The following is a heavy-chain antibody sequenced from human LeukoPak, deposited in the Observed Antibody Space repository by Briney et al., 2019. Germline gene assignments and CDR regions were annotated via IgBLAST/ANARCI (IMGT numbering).Heavy chain of an antibody. CDR3: TRDQDYGSGSYGYYYGMDV. J-gene: IGHJ6*02. CDR2: IRSKAYGGTT. CDR1: GFTFGDYA. Sequence: PGGSLRLSCTASGFTFGDYAMSWVRQAPGKGLEWVGFIRSKAYGGTTEYAASVKGRFTISRDDSKSIAYLQMDSLKTEDTAVYYCTRDQDYGSGSYGYYYGMDVWGQGTTVTASS. V-gene: IGHV3-49*04. D-gene: IGHD3-10*01.